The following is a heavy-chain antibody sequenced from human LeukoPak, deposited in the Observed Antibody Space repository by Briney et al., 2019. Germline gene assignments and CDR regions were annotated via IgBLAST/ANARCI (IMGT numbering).Heavy chain of an antibody. J-gene: IGHJ3*02. CDR1: GFTFSSYS. CDR3: AKDKNPIVVVVAAPWPHAFDI. Sequence: PGGSLRLSCTASGFTFSSYSMNWVRQAPGKGLEWVSSISTSSSYIYYADSVKGRFTISRDNARNSLYLQMNTLRAEDTAVYYCAKDKNPIVVVVAAPWPHAFDIWGQGTMVTVSS. D-gene: IGHD2-15*01. CDR2: ISTSSSYI. V-gene: IGHV3-21*04.